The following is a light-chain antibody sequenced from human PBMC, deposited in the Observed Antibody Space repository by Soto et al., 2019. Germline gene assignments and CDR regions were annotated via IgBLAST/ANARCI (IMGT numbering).Light chain of an antibody. CDR2: GTS. Sequence: EIVLMQAPGALSLSPAERVTLSCRASQSVISTYLAWYQQKPGQAPRLLISGTSAKATGIPDRFSGSGSGTDFTLTISRLEPEDFAVYYCQQYGNSRWTFVQVTKV. CDR3: QQYGNSRWT. CDR1: QSVISTY. J-gene: IGKJ1*01. V-gene: IGKV3-20*01.